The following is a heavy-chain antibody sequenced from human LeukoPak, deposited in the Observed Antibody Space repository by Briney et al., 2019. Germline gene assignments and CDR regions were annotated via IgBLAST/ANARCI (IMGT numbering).Heavy chain of an antibody. Sequence: SETLSLTCAVSGASISGSGYYLGWIRQPPGKGLEWIGNIYYTGSTYYNASLQSRVTISIDMTKNQFSLRLSSVTAADTAMYYCVKSGGYGLIDYWGQGTLVTVSS. CDR2: IYYTGST. V-gene: IGHV4-39*01. J-gene: IGHJ4*02. CDR1: GASISGSGYY. D-gene: IGHD6-19*01. CDR3: VKSGGYGLIDY.